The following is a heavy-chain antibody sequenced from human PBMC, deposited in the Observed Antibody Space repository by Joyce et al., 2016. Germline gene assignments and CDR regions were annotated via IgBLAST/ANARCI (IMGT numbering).Heavy chain of an antibody. D-gene: IGHD6-13*01. J-gene: IGHJ4*02. V-gene: IGHV4-34*01. CDR2: INHSGSS. Sequence: QVQLQQWGAGLLKPSETLSLTCAVYGGSFSGYNWNWIREPPGKGLDWIGEINHSGSSNYNPPLKSRVTISIDTSKNQLSLKLSSVTAADTEVYYCARETGIDAHWGQGTLVTVSS. CDR3: ARETGIDAH. CDR1: GGSFSGYN.